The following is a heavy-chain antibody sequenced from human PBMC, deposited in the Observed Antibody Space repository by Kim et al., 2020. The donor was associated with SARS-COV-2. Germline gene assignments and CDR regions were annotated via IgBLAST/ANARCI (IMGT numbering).Heavy chain of an antibody. CDR3: ARARRFSGYDAVDY. V-gene: IGHV4-31*03. J-gene: IGHJ4*01. D-gene: IGHD5-12*01. CDR1: GGSISSGGSY. Sequence: SETLSLTCTVSGGSISSGGSYWTWLRQHAGKGLEWTGYIHSSGITNYNPSLKSRILISADTSKNHFSLTLSSVTAADTAVYSCARARRFSGYDAVDYWG. CDR2: IHSSGIT.